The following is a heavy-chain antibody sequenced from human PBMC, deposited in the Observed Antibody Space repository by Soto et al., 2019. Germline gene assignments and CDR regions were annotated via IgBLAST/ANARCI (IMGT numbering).Heavy chain of an antibody. D-gene: IGHD6-6*01. CDR1: GYTFTSYY. CDR3: ARDHSYSSSYYYIDV. CDR2: INPSGGGT. Sequence: QVQLVQSGAEVKKPGASVKVSCKASGYTFTSYYMHWVRQAPGQGLEWMGIINPSGGGTSYAQKFQGRTTMTRDTATSTGNRELSSLTSENTAVYYCARDHSYSSSYYYIDVWCKGTTVTVSS. J-gene: IGHJ6*03. V-gene: IGHV1-46*03.